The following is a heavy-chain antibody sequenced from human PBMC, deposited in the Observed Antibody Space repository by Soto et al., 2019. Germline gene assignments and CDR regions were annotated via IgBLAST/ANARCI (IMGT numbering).Heavy chain of an antibody. J-gene: IGHJ4*02. D-gene: IGHD4-4*01. V-gene: IGHV1-46*01. CDR2: INPTGGST. CDR3: SRTQREPDNTVPSDY. CDR1: GYTFTTYY. Sequence: ASVKVSCKASGYTFTTYYMHWVRQAPGQGLEWMGIINPTGGSTTYAQKFQGRVTMTRDTSTSTAYMELSSLRSEDTAVYYCSRTQREPDNTVPSDYWGQGTLVTVSS.